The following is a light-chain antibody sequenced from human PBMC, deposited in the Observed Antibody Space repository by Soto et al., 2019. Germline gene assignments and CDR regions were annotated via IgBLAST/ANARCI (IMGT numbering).Light chain of an antibody. CDR1: QDISNY. CDR2: AAT. V-gene: IGKV1-12*01. CDR3: QQADIFPLT. Sequence: DLQMTQSPSSVSASVGDRVVITCRASQDISNYLAWYQQKPVDAPELLIYAATRLKMGVPSRFSGSGSGTDFTLIIDSLQPEDYATYYCQQADIFPLTFGGGTKVEI. J-gene: IGKJ4*01.